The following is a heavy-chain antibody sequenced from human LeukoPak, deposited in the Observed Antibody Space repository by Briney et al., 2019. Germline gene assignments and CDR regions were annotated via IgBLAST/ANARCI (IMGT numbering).Heavy chain of an antibody. V-gene: IGHV1-8*01. D-gene: IGHD2-2*01. J-gene: IGHJ4*02. Sequence: GASVKVSCKASGYTFTSYDINWVRQATGQGLEWMGWMNPNSGNTGYAQKLQGRVTMTTDTSTSTAYMELRSLRSDDTAVYYCARDEVVPAAALGGDYWGQGTLVTVSS. CDR1: GYTFTSYD. CDR3: ARDEVVPAAALGGDY. CDR2: MNPNSGNT.